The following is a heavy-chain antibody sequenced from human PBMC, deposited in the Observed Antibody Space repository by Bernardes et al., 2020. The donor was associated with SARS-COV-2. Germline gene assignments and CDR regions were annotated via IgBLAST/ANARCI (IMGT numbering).Heavy chain of an antibody. Sequence: SLRLSCAASVFTFANFAMSWVRRAPGKGLEWVYTISGSDDNTDYEDSVKGRFTISRDNSKNTLYLHMNSLRAEDTAAYYCAKDGYYDSSGYFSAPAEYFQHWGQGTLVTVSS. CDR2: ISGSDDNT. V-gene: IGHV3-23*01. D-gene: IGHD3-22*01. CDR3: AKDGYYDSSGYFSAPAEYFQH. J-gene: IGHJ1*01. CDR1: VFTFANFA.